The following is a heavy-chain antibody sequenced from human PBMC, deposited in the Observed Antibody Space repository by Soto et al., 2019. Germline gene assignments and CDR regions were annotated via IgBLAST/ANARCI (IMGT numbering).Heavy chain of an antibody. CDR3: ARGDGDYYDGTGYPGRH. J-gene: IGHJ4*02. Sequence: PGGSLRLSCAASGFTFSSYWMHWVRQAPGKGLAWVSRINSDGSRTSYADSAKGRFTISRDNAKNTVYLQMNSLRAEDTAVYYCARGDGDYYDGTGYPGRHWGQGTLVTLSS. V-gene: IGHV3-74*01. CDR2: INSDGSRT. CDR1: GFTFSSYW. D-gene: IGHD3-22*01.